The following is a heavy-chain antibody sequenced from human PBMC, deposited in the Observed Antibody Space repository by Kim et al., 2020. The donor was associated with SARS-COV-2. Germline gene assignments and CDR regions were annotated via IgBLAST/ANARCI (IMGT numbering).Heavy chain of an antibody. CDR2: GSG. V-gene: IGHV4-4*07. CDR3: ARKEGDY. Sequence: GSGNYNPSLKSRVTMSVDPSKNQVFLKVSSVIAADTAMYYCARKEGDYWGQGTLVTVSS. J-gene: IGHJ4*02.